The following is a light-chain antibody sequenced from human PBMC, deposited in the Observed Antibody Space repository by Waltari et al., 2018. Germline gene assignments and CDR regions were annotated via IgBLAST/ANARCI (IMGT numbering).Light chain of an antibody. CDR2: TAT. CDR1: QDVNNY. J-gene: IGKJ1*01. Sequence: VISVTQSPSLVTSSTGETVPKHCRTSQDVNNYFAWYKQKPGKAPELLIYTATFLQTGVPSRFSGSGSGTDFTLTISSLQSEDFATYFGQQNHAFPRTFGQGTKVEV. V-gene: IGKV1D-8*01. CDR3: QQNHAFPRT.